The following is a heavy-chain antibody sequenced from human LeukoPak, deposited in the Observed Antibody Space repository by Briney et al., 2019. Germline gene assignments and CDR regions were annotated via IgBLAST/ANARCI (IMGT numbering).Heavy chain of an antibody. D-gene: IGHD2-2*01. CDR1: GFTFSSYG. CDR2: IRYDGSNK. J-gene: IGHJ4*02. CDR3: ANNLGYCSSTSCR. V-gene: IGHV3-30*02. Sequence: GGSLRLSCAASGFTFSSYGMHWVRQAPGKGLEWVAFIRYDGSNKYYADSVKGRFTISRDNSKNTLYLQMNSLRAEDTAVYYCANNLGYCSSTSCRWGQGTLVTVSS.